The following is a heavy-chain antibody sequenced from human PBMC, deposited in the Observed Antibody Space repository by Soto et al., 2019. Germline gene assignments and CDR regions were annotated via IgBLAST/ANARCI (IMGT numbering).Heavy chain of an antibody. Sequence: QVQLVESGGGVVQPGRSLRLSCAASGFTFSSYGMHWVRQAPGKGLEWVAVIWYDGSNKYYVDSVKGRFTISRDNSKNTLYLQMNSLRAEDTAVYYCARDPKPYDSSGYYYFFDYWGQGTLVTVSS. CDR3: ARDPKPYDSSGYYYFFDY. V-gene: IGHV3-33*01. D-gene: IGHD3-22*01. CDR2: IWYDGSNK. CDR1: GFTFSSYG. J-gene: IGHJ4*02.